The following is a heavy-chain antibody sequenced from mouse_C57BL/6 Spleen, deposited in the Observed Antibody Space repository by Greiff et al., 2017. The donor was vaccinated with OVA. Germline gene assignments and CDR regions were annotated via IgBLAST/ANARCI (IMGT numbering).Heavy chain of an antibody. D-gene: IGHD2-3*01. V-gene: IGHV5-16*01. CDR2: INYDGSST. CDR3: ARGDGGFAY. J-gene: IGHJ3*01. CDR1: GFTFSDYY. Sequence: EVQRVESEGGLVQPGSSMKLSCTASGFTFSDYYMAWVRQVPEKGLEWVANINYDGSSTYYLDSLKSRFIISRDNAKNILYLQSSSLKSEDTATYYCARGDGGFAYWGQGTLVTVSA.